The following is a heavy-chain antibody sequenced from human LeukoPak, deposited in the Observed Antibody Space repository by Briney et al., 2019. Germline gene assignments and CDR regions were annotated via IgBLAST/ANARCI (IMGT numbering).Heavy chain of an antibody. CDR2: IYTSGST. V-gene: IGHV4-61*05. Sequence: SETLSLTCTVSGGSISSSSYYWGWIRQPPGKGLEWIGYIYTSGSTNYNPSLKSRVTISVDTSKKQFSLKLSSVTAADTAVYYCAGLIWQGYFDYWGQGTLVTVSS. CDR1: GGSISSSSYY. CDR3: AGLIWQGYFDY. J-gene: IGHJ4*02. D-gene: IGHD2-8*01.